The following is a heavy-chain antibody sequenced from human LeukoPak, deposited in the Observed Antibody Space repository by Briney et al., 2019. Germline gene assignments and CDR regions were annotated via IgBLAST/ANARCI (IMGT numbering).Heavy chain of an antibody. D-gene: IGHD2-2*01. CDR1: VGSISSGGYY. J-gene: IGHJ6*03. CDR2: IYYSGST. CDR3: ARGRKCSSTSCYPDYYYYYMDV. V-gene: IGHV4-31*03. Sequence: PSETLSLTCTVSVGSISSGGYYWSWIRQHPGKGLEWIGYIYYSGSTYYNPSLKSRVTISVDTSKNQFSLKLSSVTAADTAVYYCARGRKCSSTSCYPDYYYYYMDVWGKGTTVTVSS.